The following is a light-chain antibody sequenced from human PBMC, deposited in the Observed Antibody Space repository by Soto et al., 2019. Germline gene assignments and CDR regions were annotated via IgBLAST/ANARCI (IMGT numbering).Light chain of an antibody. J-gene: IGKJ4*01. CDR1: QDISNNY. Sequence: DIEMTQSPSSLSASVGDRVTITCQATQDISNNYLNWYQQKPGKAPKLLIYDASNLETGVPSRFSGSGSGTDFAFTISSLHPEDIATYYCQQYDTLPLTFGGGTKVEI. V-gene: IGKV1-33*01. CDR2: DAS. CDR3: QQYDTLPLT.